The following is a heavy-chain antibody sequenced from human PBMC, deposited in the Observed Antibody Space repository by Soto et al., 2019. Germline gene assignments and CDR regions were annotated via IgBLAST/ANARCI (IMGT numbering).Heavy chain of an antibody. D-gene: IGHD2-15*01. Sequence: QGLEWMGRIIPILGIANYAQKFQGRVTIIADKSTSTAYMELSSLRSEDTAVYYCAREVVVVAATCWFDPWGQGTLVTVSS. V-gene: IGHV1-69*04. CDR2: IIPILGIA. CDR3: AREVVVVAATCWFDP. J-gene: IGHJ5*02.